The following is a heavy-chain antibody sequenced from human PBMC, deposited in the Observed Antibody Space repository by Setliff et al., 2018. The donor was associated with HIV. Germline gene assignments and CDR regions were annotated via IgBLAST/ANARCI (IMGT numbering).Heavy chain of an antibody. Sequence: SVKVSCKASGFSFTSSAMQWVRQARGQRLEWIGWIVVGSGNTNYAQKFQERVTISRDTSTSTAYMGLSSLRSEDTAVYYCAGGAYSYGWDYYNYGMDVWGQGTTVTVSS. CDR3: AGGAYSYGWDYYNYGMDV. CDR2: IVVGSGNT. D-gene: IGHD5-18*01. CDR1: GFSFTSSA. V-gene: IGHV1-58*02. J-gene: IGHJ6*02.